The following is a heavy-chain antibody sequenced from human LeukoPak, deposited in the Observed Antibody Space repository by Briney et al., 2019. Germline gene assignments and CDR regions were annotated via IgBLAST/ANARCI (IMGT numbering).Heavy chain of an antibody. CDR3: ARDLMVISLYYFDY. D-gene: IGHD3-22*01. Sequence: SETLSLTCTVSGFSVSSGFYWGWIRQPPGKGLEWIGSIYHSGSTDYNPSLESRVTISVDTSKNQFSLKLSSVTAADTAVYYCARDLMVISLYYFDYWGQGTLVTVSS. J-gene: IGHJ4*02. V-gene: IGHV4-38-2*02. CDR1: GFSVSSGFY. CDR2: IYHSGST.